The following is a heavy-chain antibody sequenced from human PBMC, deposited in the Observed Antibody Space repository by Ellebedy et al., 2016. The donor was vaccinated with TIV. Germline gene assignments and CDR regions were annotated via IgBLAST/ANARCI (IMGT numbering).Heavy chain of an antibody. Sequence: ASVKVSCXASGYTFTGYYMHWVRQAPGQGLEWMGWINPNSGGTNYAQKFQGRVTMTRDTSISTAYMELSRLRSDDTAVYYCARGGSGSYYIAIDYWGQGTLVTVSS. CDR3: ARGGSGSYYIAIDY. CDR2: INPNSGGT. CDR1: GYTFTGYY. J-gene: IGHJ4*02. V-gene: IGHV1-2*02. D-gene: IGHD3-10*01.